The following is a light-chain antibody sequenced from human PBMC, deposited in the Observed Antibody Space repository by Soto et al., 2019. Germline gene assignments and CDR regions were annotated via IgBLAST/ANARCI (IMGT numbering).Light chain of an antibody. CDR1: QSVSSSY. J-gene: IGKJ1*01. CDR3: QQYGSSGT. CDR2: GAS. Sequence: EIVLTQSPGTLSLSPGERATLSCWASQSVSSSYLAWYQQKPGQAPRLLIYGASSRATGIPDRFSGSGSGTDFTLTISRLEPEDSAVYYCQQYGSSGTFGQGTKVEIK. V-gene: IGKV3-20*01.